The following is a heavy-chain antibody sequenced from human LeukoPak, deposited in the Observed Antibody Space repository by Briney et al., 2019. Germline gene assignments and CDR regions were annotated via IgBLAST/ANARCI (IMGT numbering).Heavy chain of an antibody. V-gene: IGHV3-53*01. Sequence: GGSLRLSCATSGFTVGSNYMSWVRQAPGRGLEWVSTIFSGGNTYYADSVKGRFAISRDTSRNTLYLQMSSLWVEDTAVYFCARELTWHYYEYWGQGTLVTVSS. D-gene: IGHD3-9*01. CDR3: ARELTWHYYEY. CDR1: GFTVGSNY. J-gene: IGHJ4*02. CDR2: IFSGGNT.